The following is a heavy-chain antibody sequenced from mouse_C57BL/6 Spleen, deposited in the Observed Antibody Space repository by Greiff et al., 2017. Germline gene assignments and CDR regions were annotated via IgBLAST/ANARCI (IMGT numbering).Heavy chain of an antibody. D-gene: IGHD2-4*01. V-gene: IGHV5-16*01. CDR3: SRGSGLRYAMDY. J-gene: IGHJ4*01. CDR1: GFTFSDYY. CDR2: INYDGSST. Sequence: EVKLVEPEGGLVQPGSSMKLSCTASGFTFSDYYMAWVRQVPEKGLEWVANINYDGSSTYYLDSLKSRFIISRDNAKNILYLQMSSLKSEDTATYYCSRGSGLRYAMDYWGQGTSVTVSS.